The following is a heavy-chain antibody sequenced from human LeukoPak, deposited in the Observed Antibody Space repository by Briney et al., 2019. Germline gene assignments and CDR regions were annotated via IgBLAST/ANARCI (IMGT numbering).Heavy chain of an antibody. J-gene: IGHJ6*03. CDR3: ARDCGGTIGGAKAYYYTDA. Sequence: ASVKVSCKASGYTFTSYDINWVRQATGQGLEWMGWMNPNSGNTGYAQKFQGRVTMTRNTSISTPYMELSSLRSEDTAVYYCARDCGGTIGGAKAYYYTDAWGKRTPVTVSS. D-gene: IGHD2-21*01. CDR1: GYTFTSYD. V-gene: IGHV1-8*01. CDR2: MNPNSGNT.